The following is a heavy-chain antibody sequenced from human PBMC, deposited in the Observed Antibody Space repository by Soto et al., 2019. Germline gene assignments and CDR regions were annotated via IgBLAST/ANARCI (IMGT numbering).Heavy chain of an antibody. D-gene: IGHD2-15*01. CDR3: ARGPGGPDGPGDY. V-gene: IGHV1-3*01. CDR1: GYTFTSYA. J-gene: IGHJ4*02. CDR2: INAGNGNT. Sequence: QVQLVQSGAAVKKPGASVKVSCKASGYTFTSYAMHWVRQAPGQRLEWMGWINAGNGNTKYSQKFQGRVTITKDTSASTAYMELSSLRSEDTAVYYCARGPGGPDGPGDYWGQGTLVTVSS.